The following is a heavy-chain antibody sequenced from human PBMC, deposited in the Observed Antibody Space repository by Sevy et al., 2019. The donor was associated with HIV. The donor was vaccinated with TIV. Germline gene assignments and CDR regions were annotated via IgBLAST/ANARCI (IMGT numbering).Heavy chain of an antibody. CDR1: GFTFSSYV. D-gene: IGHD4-17*01. CDR3: ARDLEFYDYGDYGPAFMPDY. CDR2: IWFDESNT. Sequence: GGSLRLSCAASGFTFSSYVMHWVRQAPGKGLEWVAVIWFDESNTYYADSVKGRFTISRDIAKNTLHLQMNSLRAEDTAVYYCARDLEFYDYGDYGPAFMPDYWGQGTLVTVSS. J-gene: IGHJ4*02. V-gene: IGHV3-33*08.